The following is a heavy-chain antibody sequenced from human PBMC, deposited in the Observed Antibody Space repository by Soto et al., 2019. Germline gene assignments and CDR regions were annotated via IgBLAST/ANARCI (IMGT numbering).Heavy chain of an antibody. J-gene: IGHJ5*02. D-gene: IGHD3-3*01. V-gene: IGHV4-34*01. CDR2: INHSGST. CDR1: GGSFSGYY. CDR3: AITRTYYDFWSGYLDWFDP. Sequence: SETLSLTCAVYGGSFSGYYWSWIRQPPGKGLEWIGEINHSGSTNYNPSLKSRVTISVDTSKNQFSLKLSSVTAADTAVYYCAITRTYYDFWSGYLDWFDPWGQGTLVTVSS.